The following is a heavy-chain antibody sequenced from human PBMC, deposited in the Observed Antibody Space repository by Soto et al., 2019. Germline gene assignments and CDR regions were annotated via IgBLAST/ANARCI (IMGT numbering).Heavy chain of an antibody. CDR1: GYTFTSYA. J-gene: IGHJ5*02. CDR3: ARDRQQLNWFAP. D-gene: IGHD6-13*01. V-gene: IGHV1-3*01. CDR2: INAGNGNT. Sequence: GASVKVSCKASGYTFTSYAMHWVRQAPGQRLEWMGWINAGNGNTKYSQKFQGRVTITRDTSASTAYMELSSLRSEDTAVYYCARDRQQLNWFAPWGQGTLVTVSS.